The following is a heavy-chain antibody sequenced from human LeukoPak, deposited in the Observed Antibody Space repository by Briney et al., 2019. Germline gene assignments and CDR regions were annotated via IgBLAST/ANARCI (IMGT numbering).Heavy chain of an antibody. CDR3: AKFATVRGVGDVDY. CDR1: GFTFSSYW. J-gene: IGHJ4*02. Sequence: GGSLRLSCAASGFTFSSYWMSWVRQAPGKGLEWVANIKQDGSEKYYVDSVKGRFTISRDNAKNTLYLQMNSLRAEDTAVYYCAKFATVRGVGDVDYWGQGTLVTVSS. D-gene: IGHD3-10*01. V-gene: IGHV3-7*03. CDR2: IKQDGSEK.